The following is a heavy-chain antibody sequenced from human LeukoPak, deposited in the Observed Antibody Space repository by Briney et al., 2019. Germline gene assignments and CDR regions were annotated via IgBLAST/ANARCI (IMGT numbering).Heavy chain of an antibody. D-gene: IGHD3-22*01. Sequence: PSETLSLTCTVSGGSLSGYYWGWIRQPPGKGLEWIGSIYHSGSTYYNPSLKSRVTISVDTSKNQFSLKLSSVTAADTAVYYCASSAIVVVISFSFDYWGQGTLVTVSS. CDR1: GGSLSGYY. J-gene: IGHJ4*02. CDR3: ASSAIVVVISFSFDY. CDR2: IYHSGST. V-gene: IGHV4-38-2*02.